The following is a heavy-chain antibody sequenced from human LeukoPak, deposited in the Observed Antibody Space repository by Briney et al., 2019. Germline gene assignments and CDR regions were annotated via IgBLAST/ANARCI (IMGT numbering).Heavy chain of an antibody. CDR2: IYYSGST. CDR3: ARVTGDGYTQLLDY. V-gene: IGHV4-59*01. J-gene: IGHJ4*02. Sequence: SETLSLTCTVSGGSISSYYWSWIRQPPGKGLEWIGYIYYSGSTNYNPSLKSRVTISVDTSKNQFSLKLSSVTAADPAVYYCARVTGDGYTQLLDYWGQGTLVTVSS. D-gene: IGHD5-12*01. CDR1: GGSISSYY.